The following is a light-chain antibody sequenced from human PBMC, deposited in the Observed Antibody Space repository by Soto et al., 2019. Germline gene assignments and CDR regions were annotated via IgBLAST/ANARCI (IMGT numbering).Light chain of an antibody. J-gene: IGLJ2*01. CDR3: SPYAGSNSLV. Sequence: QSVLTQPPSTSGSPGQSVTISCTGTTSDVGAYNYVSWYQHHPGKSPKLMIYEGSKRPSGVPDRFSGSKSGNTASLTVSGLQADDEADYYCSPYAGSNSLVFVGGTKVTVL. CDR2: EGS. CDR1: TSDVGAYNY. V-gene: IGLV2-8*01.